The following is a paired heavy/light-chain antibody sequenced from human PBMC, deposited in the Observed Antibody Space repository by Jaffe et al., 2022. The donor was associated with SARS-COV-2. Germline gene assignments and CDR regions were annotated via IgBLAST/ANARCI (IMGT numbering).Heavy chain of an antibody. J-gene: IGHJ4*02. CDR1: GDSFSSTNYY. CDR3: ARHKRYSSGFFGEHDY. V-gene: IGHV4-39*01. CDR2: IYYSGST. Sequence: QLQLQESGPGLVKPSETLSLTCTVSGDSFSSTNYYWVWIRQPPGKGLEWIGTIYYSGSTYYNPSLKSRVTISVDTSKNQFSLKLGSLTAADTAVYYCARHKRYSSGFFGEHDYWGQGTLVTVSS. D-gene: IGHD6-19*01.
Light chain of an antibody. CDR1: QSLLHSNGYNY. V-gene: IGKV2-28*01. J-gene: IGKJ5*01. Sequence: DIVMTQSPLSPPVTPGEPASISCRSSQSLLHSNGYNYLDWYLQKPGQSPQLLIYLGSNRASGVPDRFSGSGSGTDFTLKISRVEAEDVGVYYCMQALQTPLTFGQGTRLEIK. CDR2: LGS. CDR3: MQALQTPLT.